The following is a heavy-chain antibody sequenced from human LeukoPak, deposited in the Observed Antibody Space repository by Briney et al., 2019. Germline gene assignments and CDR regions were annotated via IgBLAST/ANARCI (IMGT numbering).Heavy chain of an antibody. CDR1: GFTVSSNY. CDR3: ARHTVTIDAFDI. D-gene: IGHD4-11*01. Sequence: GGSLRLSCAASGFTVSSNYMSWVRQAPGKGLEWVSVIYSGGSTYYADSVKGRFTISRDNSKNTLYFQMNSLRAEDTAVYYCARHTVTIDAFDIWGQGTMVTVSS. CDR2: IYSGGST. J-gene: IGHJ3*02. V-gene: IGHV3-53*01.